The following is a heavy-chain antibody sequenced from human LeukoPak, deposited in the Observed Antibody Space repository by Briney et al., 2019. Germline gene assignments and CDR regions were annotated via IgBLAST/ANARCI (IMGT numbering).Heavy chain of an antibody. CDR3: ARDAPDSIAAAGTEYYYYYYMDV. CDR2: IIPIFGTA. CDR1: GGTFSSYA. Sequence: ASVKVSCKASGGTFSSYAISWVRQAPGQGLEWMGRIIPIFGTANYAQKFQGRVTITADKSTSTAYMGLSSLRSEDTAVYYCARDAPDSIAAAGTEYYYYYYMDVWGKGTTVTVSS. D-gene: IGHD6-13*01. V-gene: IGHV1-69*06. J-gene: IGHJ6*03.